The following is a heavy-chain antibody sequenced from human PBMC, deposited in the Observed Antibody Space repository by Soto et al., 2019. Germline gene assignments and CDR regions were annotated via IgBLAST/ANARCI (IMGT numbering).Heavy chain of an antibody. CDR1: GYTFTSYG. CDR3: ARDYYGSGNEYNWFDP. D-gene: IGHD3-10*01. CDR2: ISAYNGNT. J-gene: IGHJ5*02. Sequence: ASVKVSCKASGYTFTSYGISWVRQAPGQGLEWMGWISAYNGNTNYAQKLQGRVTMTTDTSTSTAYMELRSLRSDDTAVYYCARDYYGSGNEYNWFDPWGQGTLVTVSS. V-gene: IGHV1-18*01.